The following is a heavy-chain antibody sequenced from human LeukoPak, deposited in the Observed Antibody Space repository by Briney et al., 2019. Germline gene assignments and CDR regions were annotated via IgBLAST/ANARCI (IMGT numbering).Heavy chain of an antibody. D-gene: IGHD5-24*01. V-gene: IGHV3-30*04. CDR1: EFTFSIYA. CDR2: ISYDGDKK. Sequence: PGGSLRLSCAASEFTFSIYAMHWVRQAPGKGLEWVAVISYDGDKKYYADSVKGRFTISRDNAKNSLYLQMNSLRAGDTAVYYCARTIEMATISYFDYWGQGTLVTVSS. CDR3: ARTIEMATISYFDY. J-gene: IGHJ4*02.